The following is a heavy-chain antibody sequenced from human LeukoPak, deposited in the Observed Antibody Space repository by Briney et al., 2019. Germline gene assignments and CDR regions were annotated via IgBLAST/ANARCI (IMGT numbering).Heavy chain of an antibody. CDR1: GGTFSSYA. Sequence: SVNVSCKASGGTFSSYAISWVRQAPGQGLEWMGGIIPIFGTANYAQKFQGRVTITADESTSTAYMELSSLRSEDTAVYYCARDYLVVATITETYYYYYGMDVWGKGTTVTVSS. CDR2: IIPIFGTA. D-gene: IGHD5-12*01. J-gene: IGHJ6*04. V-gene: IGHV1-69*01. CDR3: ARDYLVVATITETYYYYYGMDV.